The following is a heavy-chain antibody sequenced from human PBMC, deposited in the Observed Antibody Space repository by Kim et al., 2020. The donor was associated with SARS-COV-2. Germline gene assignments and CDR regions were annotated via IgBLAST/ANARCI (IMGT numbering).Heavy chain of an antibody. Sequence: ASVKVSCKASGYTFTGYYMHWVRQAPGQGLEWMGWINPNSGGTNYAQKFQGWVTMTRDTSISTAYMELSRLRSDDTAVYYCARCYYGSGSFYGMDVWGQGTTVTVSS. V-gene: IGHV1-2*04. CDR3: ARCYYGSGSFYGMDV. CDR1: GYTFTGYY. J-gene: IGHJ6*02. CDR2: INPNSGGT. D-gene: IGHD3-10*01.